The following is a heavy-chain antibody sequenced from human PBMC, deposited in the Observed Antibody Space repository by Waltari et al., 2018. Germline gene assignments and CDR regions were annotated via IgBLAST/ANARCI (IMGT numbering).Heavy chain of an antibody. CDR1: GGSISSYY. CDR2: IYYSGST. CDR3: AREAGGDDAFDI. Sequence: QVQLQESGPGLVKPSETLSLTCTVSGGSISSYYCSWIRQPPGKGLEWIGYIYYSGSTNYNPSLKSRVTISVDTSKNQFSLKLSSVTAADTAVYYCAREAGGDDAFDIWGQGTMVTVSS. J-gene: IGHJ3*02. V-gene: IGHV4-59*01. D-gene: IGHD3-16*01.